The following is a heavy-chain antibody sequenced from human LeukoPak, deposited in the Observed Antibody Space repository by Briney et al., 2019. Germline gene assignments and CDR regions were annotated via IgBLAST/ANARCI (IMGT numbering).Heavy chain of an antibody. J-gene: IGHJ6*02. V-gene: IGHV4-39*01. Sequence: SETLSLTCTVSGVSRSNSAYYWVWIRQPPGKGLEWIGTITNTGSTYSNPSLKSRVTISIDTSKTQISLKLTSVPAADTAVYYCARHNEDVQLFYGLDVWGQGTTVTVSS. CDR3: ARHNEDVQLFYGLDV. CDR1: GVSRSNSAYY. CDR2: ITNTGST. D-gene: IGHD2-2*01.